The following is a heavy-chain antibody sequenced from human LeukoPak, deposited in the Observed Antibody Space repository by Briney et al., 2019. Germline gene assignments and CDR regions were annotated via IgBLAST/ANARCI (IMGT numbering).Heavy chain of an antibody. CDR1: GFTFSSYA. CDR2: ISYDGSNK. Sequence: GGSLRLSCAASGFTFSSYAMHWVRQAPGKGLEWVAVISYDGSNKYYADSVKGRFTISRDNAKNSLYLQMNSLRAEDTAVYYCARGHNVLDYWGQGTPVTVSS. V-gene: IGHV3-30-3*01. CDR3: ARGHNVLDY. D-gene: IGHD1-14*01. J-gene: IGHJ4*02.